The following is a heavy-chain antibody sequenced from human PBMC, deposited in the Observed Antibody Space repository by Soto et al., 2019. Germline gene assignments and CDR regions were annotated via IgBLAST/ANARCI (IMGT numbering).Heavy chain of an antibody. V-gene: IGHV3-23*01. CDR1: RFTFSSYA. CDR2: ISASGVST. Sequence: QPGGSLRLSCAASRFTFSSYAMSWVRKAPGKGLEWVSGISASGVSTYYADSVKGRFTISRDNSENTLYLQMNSLRAEDTALYYCAKDRKTGSGWYWDYWGQGTLVTVSS. J-gene: IGHJ4*02. D-gene: IGHD6-19*01. CDR3: AKDRKTGSGWYWDY.